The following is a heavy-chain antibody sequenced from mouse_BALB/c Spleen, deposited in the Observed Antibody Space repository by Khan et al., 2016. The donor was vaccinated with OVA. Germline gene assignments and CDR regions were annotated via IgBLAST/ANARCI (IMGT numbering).Heavy chain of an antibody. CDR1: GYTFTNNG. CDR2: INTYTREP. J-gene: IGHJ4*01. D-gene: IGHD2-14*01. V-gene: IGHV9-3-1*01. Sequence: QIQLVQSGPELKKPGETVKISCKTSGYTFTNNGMNWVKQNPGKGLKWMGWINTYTREPTYVDDFKERFAFSSENSATTAYMQINNLKTEDTAAYFCARVGYAETMDYWGQGTSVTVSS. CDR3: ARVGYAETMDY.